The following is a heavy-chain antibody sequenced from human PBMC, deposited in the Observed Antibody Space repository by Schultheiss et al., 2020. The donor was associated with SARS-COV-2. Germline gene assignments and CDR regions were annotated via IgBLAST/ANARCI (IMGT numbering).Heavy chain of an antibody. J-gene: IGHJ4*02. CDR1: GFTFSSYA. CDR2: ISGGST. V-gene: IGHV3-38-3*01. D-gene: IGHD4-17*01. Sequence: GGSLRLSCAASGFTFSSYAMRWVRQAPGKGLEWVSFISGGSTYYADSRKGRFTISRDNSKNTLHLQMNSLRAEDTAVYYCARESPVTMTTVTDFDYWGQGTLVTVSS. CDR3: ARESPVTMTTVTDFDY.